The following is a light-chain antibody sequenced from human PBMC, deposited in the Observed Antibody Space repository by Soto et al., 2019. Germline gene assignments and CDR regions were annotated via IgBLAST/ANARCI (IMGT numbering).Light chain of an antibody. J-gene: IGKJ1*01. CDR2: KAS. V-gene: IGKV1-5*03. Sequence: DILMTQSPSTLSASVGDRVTITCRASQSISSWWAWYQQKPGKAPKLLIYKASSLESGVPSRFSGSGSGTEFTLTISSLQPDDFATYYCQQYNSYGTFGQGTKVEIK. CDR3: QQYNSYGT. CDR1: QSISSW.